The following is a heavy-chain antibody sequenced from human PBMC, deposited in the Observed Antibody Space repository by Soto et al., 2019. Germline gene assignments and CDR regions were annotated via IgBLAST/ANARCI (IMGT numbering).Heavy chain of an antibody. Sequence: ESGGGFVKPGGSLRLSCAGSGFTFNFAWLNCVRQAPGKGLEWVGRIKDKDDGGTTDVAAPVTGRFTISRDDSKNTLYLQMNSLKTEDTAVYYCTTTFGDNDDDAFDIWGQGTMVTVSS. CDR3: TTTFGDNDDDAFDI. D-gene: IGHD4-17*01. CDR1: GFTFNFAW. CDR2: IKDKDDGGTT. J-gene: IGHJ3*02. V-gene: IGHV3-15*07.